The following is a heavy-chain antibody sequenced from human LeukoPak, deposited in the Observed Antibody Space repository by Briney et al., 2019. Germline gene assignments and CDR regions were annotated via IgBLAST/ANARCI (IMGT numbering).Heavy chain of an antibody. D-gene: IGHD2-2*01. V-gene: IGHV3-43*02. Sequence: GGSLRLSCAASGFTFDDYAMHWVRHAPGKGLEWVSLISGDGGNTYYADSVKGRFTISRDNSKNSLYLQMNSLRTEDTALYYCTKDRYCSATSCPTDHWGQGTLVTVSS. CDR2: ISGDGGNT. CDR3: TKDRYCSATSCPTDH. CDR1: GFTFDDYA. J-gene: IGHJ4*02.